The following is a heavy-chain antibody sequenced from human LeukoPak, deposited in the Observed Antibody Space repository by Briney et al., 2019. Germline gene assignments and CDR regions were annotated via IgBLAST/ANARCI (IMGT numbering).Heavy chain of an antibody. CDR2: ISSSSSYI. CDR3: ARVSGAGSGYYTNYYYGMDV. CDR1: GFTFSSYS. J-gene: IGHJ6*02. V-gene: IGHV3-21*01. Sequence: PGGSLRLSCAASGFTFSSYSMNRVRQAPGKGLEWVSSISSSSSYIYYADSVKGRFTISRDNAKNSLYLQMNSLRAEDTAVYYCARVSGAGSGYYTNYYYGMDVWGQGTTVTVSS. D-gene: IGHD3-3*01.